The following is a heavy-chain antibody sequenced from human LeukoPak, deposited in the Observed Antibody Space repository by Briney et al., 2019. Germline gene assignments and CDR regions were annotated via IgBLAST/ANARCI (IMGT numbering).Heavy chain of an antibody. V-gene: IGHV3-21*01. J-gene: IGHJ6*01. CDR2: ISSSSSYI. Sequence: GGSLKLSCKASGFTFSSYSMSWVRQAPGKGLEWISSISSSSSYIYYADSVKGRFTISRDNAKNSPYMQLNSLRAEDTAVYYRARVGVAVAGGHAGYGMAGWGQATTVTVSS. CDR1: GFTFSSYS. CDR3: ARVGVAVAGGHAGYGMAG. D-gene: IGHD6-19*01.